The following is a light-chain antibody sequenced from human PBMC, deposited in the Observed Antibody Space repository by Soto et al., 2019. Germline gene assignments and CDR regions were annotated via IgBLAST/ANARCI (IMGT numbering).Light chain of an antibody. J-gene: IGKJ4*01. CDR1: QSVCSD. CDR2: DTS. Sequence: EIVMTQSPATLSVSPGERATLSCRASQSVCSDLAWYQQKPGQAPRLVIYDTSTRATGVPTRISGSGSGTEFTLTIASMQSEDFSIYYCNQYNSWPLTFGGGPKWETK. V-gene: IGKV3D-15*01. CDR3: NQYNSWPLT.